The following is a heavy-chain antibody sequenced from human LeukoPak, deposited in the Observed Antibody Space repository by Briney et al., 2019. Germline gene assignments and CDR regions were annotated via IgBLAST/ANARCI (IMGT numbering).Heavy chain of an antibody. J-gene: IGHJ5*02. D-gene: IGHD2-21*01. CDR3: ARMAVVRGWFDP. V-gene: IGHV4-34*01. CDR2: INHSGST. CDR1: GGSFSGYS. Sequence: SETLSLTCAVYGGSFSGYSWSWIRQPPGKGLEWIGEINHSGSTNYNPFLKSRVTISVDTSKNQFSLKLSSVTAADTAVYYCARMAVVRGWFDPWGQGTLVTVSS.